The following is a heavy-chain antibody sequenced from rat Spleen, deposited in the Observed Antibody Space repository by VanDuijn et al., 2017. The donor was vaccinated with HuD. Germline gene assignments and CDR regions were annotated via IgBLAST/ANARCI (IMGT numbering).Heavy chain of an antibody. Sequence: EVQLVESGGDLVQPGRSLKLSCAASGFIFSDYNMPWVRQAPRKGLEWVASIINTGHYTYYPDSVKGRFTISRDNAKSTLYLQMDSLRSEDTATYYCTSNNFDYWGQGVVVTVSS. J-gene: IGHJ2*01. D-gene: IGHD1-10*01. CDR3: TSNNFDY. V-gene: IGHV5-25*01. CDR2: IINTGHYT. CDR1: GFIFSDYN.